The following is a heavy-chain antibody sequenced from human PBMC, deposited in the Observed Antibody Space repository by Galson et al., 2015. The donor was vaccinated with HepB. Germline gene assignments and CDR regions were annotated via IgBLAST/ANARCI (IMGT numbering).Heavy chain of an antibody. CDR2: ISSSSSTI. CDR3: EKGCNTTCHTIVLDP. Sequence: SLRLSCAASGFTFSSYSMNWVRQAPGKGLEWVSYISSSSSTIYYADSVKGRFTISRDNAKNSLYLQMNSLRPDDTAVYYCEKGCNTTCHTIVLDPWGQGTLVTVSS. CDR1: GFTFSSYS. D-gene: IGHD2/OR15-2a*01. V-gene: IGHV3-48*01. J-gene: IGHJ5*02.